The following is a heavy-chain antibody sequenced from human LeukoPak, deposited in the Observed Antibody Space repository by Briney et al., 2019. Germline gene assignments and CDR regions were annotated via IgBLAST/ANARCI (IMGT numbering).Heavy chain of an antibody. CDR1: GYTFTSYG. V-gene: IGHV1-18*01. J-gene: IGHJ5*02. CDR2: ISAYNGNT. CDR3: ARSAGELLNNWFDP. Sequence: ASVKVSCKASGYTFTSYGISWVRQAPGQGLEWMGWISAYNGNTNYAQKLQGRVTMTTDTSTSTAYMELRSLRSDDTAVYYRARSAGELLNNWFDPWGQGTLVTVSS. D-gene: IGHD1-26*01.